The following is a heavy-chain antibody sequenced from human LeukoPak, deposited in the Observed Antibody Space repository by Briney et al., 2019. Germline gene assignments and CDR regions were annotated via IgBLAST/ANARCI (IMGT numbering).Heavy chain of an antibody. V-gene: IGHV3-23*01. CDR1: GFTFSSYA. CDR2: ISGSGGST. J-gene: IGHJ4*02. Sequence: GGSLRLSCAASGFTFSSYAMSWVRQAPGKGLEWVSAISGSGGSTYYADSVKGRFTISRDNAKNSLYLQMNGLRAEDTAVYYCARDHGIAAAGSDYWGQGTLVTVSS. CDR3: ARDHGIAAAGSDY. D-gene: IGHD6-13*01.